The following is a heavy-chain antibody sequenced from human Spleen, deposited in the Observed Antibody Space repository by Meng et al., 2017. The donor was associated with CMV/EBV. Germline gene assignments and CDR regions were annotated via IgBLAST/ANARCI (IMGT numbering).Heavy chain of an antibody. D-gene: IGHD1-26*01. CDR2: IDPSGGST. V-gene: IGHV1-46*02. Sequence: SGYTFNSYYMHWVRQAPGQGLEWVGVIDPSGGSTTYAQKFQDRVTVTRDTSTSTVYMELSSLRSEDTAVYYCATRGGYSGSFCMAFWGQGTPVTVSS. J-gene: IGHJ4*02. CDR1: GYTFNSYY. CDR3: ATRGGYSGSFCMAF.